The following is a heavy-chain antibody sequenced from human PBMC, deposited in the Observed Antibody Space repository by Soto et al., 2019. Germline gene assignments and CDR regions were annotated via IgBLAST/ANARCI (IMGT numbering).Heavy chain of an antibody. V-gene: IGHV4-61*01. CDR3: ARVGPWVPYYYDSSPYTFENWFDP. CDR1: GDSVTSGNYY. J-gene: IGHJ5*02. CDR2: IYYSGST. Sequence: PSETLSLTCTVSGDSVTSGNYYWTWIRQPPGKGLEWVGHIYYSGSTNYSPSLKSRVTISLNTPNNQFSLKVTSVTAADTAVYYCARVGPWVPYYYDSSPYTFENWFDPWGQGTLVTVSS. D-gene: IGHD3-22*01.